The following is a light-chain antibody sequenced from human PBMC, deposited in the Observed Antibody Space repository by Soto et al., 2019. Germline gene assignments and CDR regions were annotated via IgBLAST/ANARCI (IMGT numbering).Light chain of an antibody. CDR2: AAS. J-gene: IGKJ1*01. CDR3: QQCYSTPPWT. V-gene: IGKV1-39*01. Sequence: DIQMTQSPSSLSASVGDRVTITCRASQSIVTYLNWYLQKPGKAPKLLIYAASNLQSGVPSRFSGSGSGTDFTLTISSLQPEDFATYFCQQCYSTPPWTFGQGTKVDIK. CDR1: QSIVTY.